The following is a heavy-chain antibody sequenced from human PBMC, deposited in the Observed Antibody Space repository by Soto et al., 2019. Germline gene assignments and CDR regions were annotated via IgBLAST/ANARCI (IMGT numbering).Heavy chain of an antibody. CDR1: GGSISSYY. CDR2: IYYSGST. J-gene: IGHJ4*02. Sequence: QVQLQESGPGLVKPSETLSLTCTVSGGSISSYYWSWIRQPPGKGLEWIGYIYYSGSTNYNPSLKSRVTISVDTSKNQFSLKLSSVTAADTAVYYCARHPPTLTGTTGVDYWGQGTLVTVSS. CDR3: ARHPPTLTGTTGVDY. V-gene: IGHV4-59*08. D-gene: IGHD1-7*01.